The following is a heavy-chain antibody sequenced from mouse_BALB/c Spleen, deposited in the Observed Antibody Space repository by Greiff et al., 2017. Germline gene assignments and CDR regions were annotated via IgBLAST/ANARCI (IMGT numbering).Heavy chain of an antibody. CDR1: GFTFSSYT. V-gene: IGHV5-12-2*01. CDR2: ISNGGGST. D-gene: IGHD4-1*01. CDR3: ARHGTRWYFDV. Sequence: EVQLVESGGGLVQPGGSLKLSCAASGFTFSSYTMSWVRQTPEKRLEWVAYISNGGGSTYYPDTVKGRFTISRDNAKNTLYLQMSSLKSEDTAMYYCARHGTRWYFDVWGAGTTVTVSS. J-gene: IGHJ1*01.